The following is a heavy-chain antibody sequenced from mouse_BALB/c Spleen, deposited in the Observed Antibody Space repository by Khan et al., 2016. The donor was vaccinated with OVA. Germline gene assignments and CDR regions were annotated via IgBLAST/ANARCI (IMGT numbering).Heavy chain of an antibody. CDR2: INTETGEP. J-gene: IGHJ3*01. V-gene: IGHV9-2-1*01. Sequence: QIQLVQSGPELKKPGETVKISCKASGYTFTDYSMHWVKQAPGKGLKWMGWINTETGEPTYADDFKGRFDFSLETSASTAFLQINNIKKENTATSFWARSDYGYNWFAYWGHGTLVTVSA. CDR1: GYTFTDYS. D-gene: IGHD2-2*01. CDR3: ARSDYGYNWFAY.